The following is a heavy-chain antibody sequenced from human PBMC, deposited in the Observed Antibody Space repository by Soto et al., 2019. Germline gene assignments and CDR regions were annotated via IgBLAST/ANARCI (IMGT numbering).Heavy chain of an antibody. V-gene: IGHV1-58*01. D-gene: IGHD6-19*01. CDR3: AASYTSASVSDF. Sequence: QMQLVQSGPEVKKPGTSVKVSCTASGFNFTTFAVQWVRQARGQRLEWMGWIVIGSGNTNFAQKFQERVRITRDMSTTTAYMEMSSLTSEDTAVYYCAASYTSASVSDFWVQGTLVTVSA. J-gene: IGHJ4*02. CDR1: GFNFTTFA. CDR2: IVIGSGNT.